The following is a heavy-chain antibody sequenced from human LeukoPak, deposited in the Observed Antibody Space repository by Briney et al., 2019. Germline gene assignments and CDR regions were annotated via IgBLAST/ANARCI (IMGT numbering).Heavy chain of an antibody. CDR3: ARVAGYCDSTSNCYSDY. V-gene: IGHV3-21*01. CDR1: GFTFNIYT. CDR2: ISSSGTNI. Sequence: GGSLRLSCAASGFTFNIYTINWVRQAPGKGLEWVSSISSSGTNIYYADSVKGRFTVSRDNAKNSLFLQMNSLRAEDTAVYYCARVAGYCDSTSNCYSDYWGQGTLATVSS. D-gene: IGHD2-2*01. J-gene: IGHJ4*02.